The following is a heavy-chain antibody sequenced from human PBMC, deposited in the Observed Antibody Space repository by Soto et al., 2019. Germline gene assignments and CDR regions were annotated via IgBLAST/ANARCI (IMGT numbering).Heavy chain of an antibody. V-gene: IGHV1-69*01. CDR2: IIPIFGTA. D-gene: IGHD3-3*01. CDR1: GGTFSSYA. J-gene: IGHJ6*02. CDR3: ARGDFWSGYLNYYYYGMDV. Sequence: QVQLVQSGAEVKKPGSSVKVSCKASGGTFSSYAISWVRQAPGQGLEWMGGIIPIFGTANYAQKFQGRVTITADESTSIAYMELSSLRSEDTAVYYCARGDFWSGYLNYYYYGMDVWGQGTTVTVSS.